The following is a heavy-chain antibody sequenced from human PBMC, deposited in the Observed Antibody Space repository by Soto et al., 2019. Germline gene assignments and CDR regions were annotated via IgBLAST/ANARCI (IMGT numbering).Heavy chain of an antibody. V-gene: IGHV1-18*01. CDR1: GYTFTNYA. J-gene: IGHJ1*01. Sequence: QVQLVQSGAEVKRPGASVRFSCKASGYTFTNYAISWVRQAPGQGPEWMGWMNTCNGNTSDAEKLQGRVSMTTDTSTSTASSELRSLGSDATAVYYCARAGLSSSSSQCFHYWGQGTMVTVSS. CDR2: MNTCNGNT. D-gene: IGHD6-6*01. CDR3: ARAGLSSSSSQCFHY.